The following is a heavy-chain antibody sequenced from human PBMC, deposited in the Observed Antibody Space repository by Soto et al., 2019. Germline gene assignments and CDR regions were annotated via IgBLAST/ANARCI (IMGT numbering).Heavy chain of an antibody. D-gene: IGHD6-13*01. J-gene: IGHJ5*02. Sequence: PSVTLPLTCAVSGGSISSRGYSWSWIRQPPGKGLEWIGYIYHSGSTYYNPSLKSRVTISVDRSKNQFSLKLSSVTAADTAAYYCARVRVGYIWFDPWGQGTLVTVSS. CDR2: IYHSGST. V-gene: IGHV4-30-2*01. CDR1: GGSISSRGYS. CDR3: ARVRVGYIWFDP.